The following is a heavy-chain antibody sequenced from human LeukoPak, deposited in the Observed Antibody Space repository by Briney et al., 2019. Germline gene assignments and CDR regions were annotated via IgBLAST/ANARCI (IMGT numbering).Heavy chain of an antibody. CDR1: GYTFTSYY. J-gene: IGHJ6*02. Sequence: ASVKVSCKASGYTFTSYYMHWVRQAPGQGLEWMGIINPSGGSTSYAQKFQGRVTMTRDTSTSTVYMELSSLRSEDTAVYYCARDVSHGSSSEDPYYYGMDVWGQGTTVTVSS. CDR2: INPSGGST. V-gene: IGHV1-46*01. CDR3: ARDVSHGSSSEDPYYYGMDV. D-gene: IGHD3-10*01.